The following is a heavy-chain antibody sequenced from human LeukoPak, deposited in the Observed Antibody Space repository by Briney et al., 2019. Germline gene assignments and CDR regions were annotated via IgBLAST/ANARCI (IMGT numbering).Heavy chain of an antibody. D-gene: IGHD5-18*01. CDR3: ARQQDTTNPGY. J-gene: IGHJ4*02. CDR2: ISGSTGRT. Sequence: GGSLRLSCAASGFTLSSYAMSWVRQAPGKGLEWVSTISGSTGRTYYADSVKGRFTISRDNSKNTLYLQMNGLRADDTAVYYCARQQDTTNPGYWGQGTLVTVSS. V-gene: IGHV3-23*01. CDR1: GFTLSSYA.